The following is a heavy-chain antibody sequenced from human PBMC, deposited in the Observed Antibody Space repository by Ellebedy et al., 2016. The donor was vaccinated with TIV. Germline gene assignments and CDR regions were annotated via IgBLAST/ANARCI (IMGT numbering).Heavy chain of an antibody. CDR2: LNQDGTEK. CDR1: GFTFRSYA. V-gene: IGHV3-7*01. J-gene: IGHJ4*02. CDR3: VRDNDY. Sequence: GESLKISCAASGFTFRSYAMSWVRQAPGKGLEWVANLNQDGTEKYHVGSVRGRFTISRDNAKNSLYLEMSSLRDEDTAFYYCVRDNDYWGQGTLVTVSS.